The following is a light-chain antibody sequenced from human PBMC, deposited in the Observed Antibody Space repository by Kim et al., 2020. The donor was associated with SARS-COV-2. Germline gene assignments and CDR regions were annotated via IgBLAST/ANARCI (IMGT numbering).Light chain of an antibody. V-gene: IGLV3-1*01. CDR3: QARDSSLVV. CDR2: QDT. J-gene: IGLJ2*01. Sequence: SYELTQPPSVSVSPGQTASITCSVENLGERYVCWYQQKVGQSPVLVIYQDTKLPSGIPERFSASNSGDIATLTISETQPLDEADYYCQARDSSLVVFGGGTQLTVL. CDR1: NLGERY.